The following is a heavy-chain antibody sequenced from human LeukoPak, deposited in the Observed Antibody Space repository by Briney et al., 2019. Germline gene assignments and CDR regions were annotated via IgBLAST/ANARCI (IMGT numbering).Heavy chain of an antibody. Sequence: PSETLSLTCTVSDTVSGYSMSSGYYWGWIRQPPGKGLEWIGSIYQSGSTYYNPSLKSRVTISVDNSNNKFPLRLSSVTAADTALYYCARGTLYSGWSYYFDSWGQGTLVTVSS. CDR1: GYSMSSGYY. CDR3: ARGTLYSGWSYYFDS. D-gene: IGHD6-19*01. V-gene: IGHV4-38-2*02. J-gene: IGHJ4*02. CDR2: IYQSGST.